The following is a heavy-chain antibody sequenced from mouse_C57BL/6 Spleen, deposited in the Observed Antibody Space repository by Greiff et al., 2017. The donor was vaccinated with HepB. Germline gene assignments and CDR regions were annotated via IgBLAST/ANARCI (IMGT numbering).Heavy chain of an antibody. D-gene: IGHD2-12*01. Sequence: EVQRVESGPGLVKPSQSLSLTCSVTGYSITSGYYWNWIRQFPGNKLEWMGYISYDGSNNYNPSLKNRISITRDTSKNQFFLKLNSVTTEDTATYYCARDYDGAYWGQGTLVTVSA. V-gene: IGHV3-6*01. J-gene: IGHJ3*01. CDR2: ISYDGSN. CDR3: ARDYDGAY. CDR1: GYSITSGYY.